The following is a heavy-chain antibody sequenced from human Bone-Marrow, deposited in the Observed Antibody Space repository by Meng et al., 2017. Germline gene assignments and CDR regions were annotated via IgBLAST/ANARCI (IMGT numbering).Heavy chain of an antibody. CDR1: GFTFSSYS. V-gene: IGHV3-21*01. J-gene: IGHJ6*02. D-gene: IGHD5-18*01. CDR2: ISSSSSYI. Sequence: GGSLRLSCAASGFTFSSYSMNWVRQAPGKGLEWVSSISSSSSYIYYADSVKGRFTISRDNAKNSLYLQMNSLRAEDTAVYYCARAASSYGAGHYGMDVWGQGTMVTVSS. CDR3: ARAASSYGAGHYGMDV.